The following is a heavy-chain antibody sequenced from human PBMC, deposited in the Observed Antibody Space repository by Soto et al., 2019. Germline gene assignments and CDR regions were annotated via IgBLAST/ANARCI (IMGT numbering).Heavy chain of an antibody. CDR3: ARQRIAAAGTGPQYDY. J-gene: IGHJ4*02. CDR1: GYSFTSYW. Sequence: GESLKISCKGSGYSFTSYWISWVRQMPGKGLEWMGRIDPSDSYTNYSPSFQGHVTISADKSISTAYLQWSSLKASDTAMYYCARQRIAAAGTGPQYDYWGQGTLVTVSS. CDR2: IDPSDSYT. V-gene: IGHV5-10-1*01. D-gene: IGHD6-13*01.